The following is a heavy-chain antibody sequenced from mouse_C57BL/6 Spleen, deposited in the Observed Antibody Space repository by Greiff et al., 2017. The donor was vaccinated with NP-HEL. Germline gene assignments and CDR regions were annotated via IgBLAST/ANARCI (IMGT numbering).Heavy chain of an antibody. V-gene: IGHV6-3*01. Sequence: EVMLVESGGGLVQPGGSMKLSCVASGFTFSNYWMNWVRQSPEKGLEWVAQIRLKSDNYATHYAESVKGRFTISRDDSKSSVYLQMNNLRAEDTGIYYCTGTYTFAYWGQGTLVTVSA. CDR2: IRLKSDNYAT. CDR1: GFTFSNYW. J-gene: IGHJ3*01. CDR3: TGTYTFAY. D-gene: IGHD5-1*01.